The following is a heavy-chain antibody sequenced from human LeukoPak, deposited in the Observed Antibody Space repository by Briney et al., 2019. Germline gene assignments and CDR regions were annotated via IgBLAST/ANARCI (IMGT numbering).Heavy chain of an antibody. V-gene: IGHV3-74*01. D-gene: IGHD3-16*01. CDR2: INSDGTWT. J-gene: IGHJ4*02. CDR3: ARDPPNGL. Sequence: GGSLRLSCAASGLTFSNYWAHWVRQAPGKGPVWLSRINSDGTWTSYADSVKGRFTISRDNAKNSLYLQMNSLRAEDTAVYYCARDPPNGLWGQGTLVTVSS. CDR1: GLTFSNYW.